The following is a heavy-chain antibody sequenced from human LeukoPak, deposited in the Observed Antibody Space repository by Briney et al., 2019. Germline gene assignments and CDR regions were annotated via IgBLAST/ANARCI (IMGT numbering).Heavy chain of an antibody. Sequence: GGSLRLSCAASGFTFSSFSMSWVRQAPGKGLEWVANLKEDRSEEEYLDSVKGRFTISRDNAKNSLYLQINSLRAEDTAVYYCARSSGYYYYNGMDVWGQGTTVTVSS. CDR3: ARSSGYYYYNGMDV. J-gene: IGHJ6*02. D-gene: IGHD3-22*01. CDR1: GFTFSSFS. V-gene: IGHV3-7*01. CDR2: LKEDRSEE.